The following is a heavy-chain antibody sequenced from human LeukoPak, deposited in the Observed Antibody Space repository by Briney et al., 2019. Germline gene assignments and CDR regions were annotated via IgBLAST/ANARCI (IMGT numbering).Heavy chain of an antibody. J-gene: IGHJ5*02. V-gene: IGHV4-39*01. D-gene: IGHD2-21*01. CDR3: ARQRRVVVIAILNNWFDP. CDR2: IYYSGST. Sequence: SETLSLTCTVSGGSISSSSYYWGWIRQPPGKGLEWIGSIYYSGSTYYNPSLKSRVTISVDTSKNQFSLKLSSVTAADTAVYYCARQRRVVVIAILNNWFDPWGQGTLVTVSS. CDR1: GGSISSSSYY.